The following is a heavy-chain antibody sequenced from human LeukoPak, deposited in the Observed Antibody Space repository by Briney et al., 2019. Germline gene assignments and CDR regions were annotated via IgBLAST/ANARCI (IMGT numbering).Heavy chain of an antibody. CDR2: ISGSGDGT. Sequence: GGSLRLSCAASGFTFSSYAMSWVRQAPGKGLEWVSTISGSGDGTYYADSVKGLFTISRDNSKNTLYLQMNRLRAEDTAVFYCAKVYQHDYGYFDYWGQGTLVTVSS. CDR1: GFTFSSYA. J-gene: IGHJ4*02. V-gene: IGHV3-23*01. D-gene: IGHD4-17*01. CDR3: AKVYQHDYGYFDY.